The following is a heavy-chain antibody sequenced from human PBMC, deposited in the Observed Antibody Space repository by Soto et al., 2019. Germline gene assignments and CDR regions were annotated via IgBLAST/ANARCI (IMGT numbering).Heavy chain of an antibody. D-gene: IGHD2-2*01. Sequence: SETLSLTCTLSVGSISSYYWSWIRQPAGKGLEWIGRIYTSGSTNYNPSLKSRVTMPVDTSTNQFSLKLSSVTDSDTDVYYCARARVPTKGWFYHWGQGTLVNVSS. CDR2: IYTSGST. CDR1: VGSISSYY. CDR3: ARARVPTKGWFYH. J-gene: IGHJ5*02. V-gene: IGHV4-4*07.